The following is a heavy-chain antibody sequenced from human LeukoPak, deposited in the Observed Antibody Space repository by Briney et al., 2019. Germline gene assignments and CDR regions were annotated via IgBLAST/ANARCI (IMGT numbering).Heavy chain of an antibody. Sequence: PSETLSHTCTVSGGSVSSTTYYWSWIRQPPGKGLEWIASINYSGSTYYNPSLKSRVTISVDTSENQFSLKLSSVTAADTAVYYCARYVVYGSGKYYFDYWGQGTLVTVSS. V-gene: IGHV4-39*01. CDR2: INYSGST. CDR3: ARYVVYGSGKYYFDY. CDR1: GGSVSSTTYY. J-gene: IGHJ4*02. D-gene: IGHD3-10*01.